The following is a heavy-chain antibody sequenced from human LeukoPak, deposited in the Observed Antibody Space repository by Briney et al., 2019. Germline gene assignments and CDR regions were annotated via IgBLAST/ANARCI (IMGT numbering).Heavy chain of an antibody. CDR3: GRVHSGSHYFDC. J-gene: IGHJ4*02. Sequence: SRTLSLTCSIPGDGVSSNRATWNWIRQSPSKGLEWLGRTYYRSKWYNDYAVSVKSRITINQDTSKNQFSLQLNSVTPEDTAVYYCGRVHSGSHYFDCWGQGTLVTVSS. D-gene: IGHD1-26*01. CDR2: TYYRSKWYN. V-gene: IGHV6-1*01. CDR1: GDGVSSNRAT.